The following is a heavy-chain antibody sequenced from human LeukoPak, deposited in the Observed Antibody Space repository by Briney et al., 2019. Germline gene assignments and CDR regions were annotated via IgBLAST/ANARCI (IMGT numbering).Heavy chain of an antibody. CDR2: ISGSGGST. J-gene: IGHJ4*02. CDR3: AKYVDYGFWSGSDY. Sequence: GGSLRLSCAASGFTFSSYAMSWVRQAPGKGLEWVSAISGSGGSTYYADSVKGRFTISRDNSKNTLYPQMNSLRAEDTAVYYCAKYVDYGFWSGSDYWGQGTLVTVSS. V-gene: IGHV3-23*01. CDR1: GFTFSSYA. D-gene: IGHD3-3*01.